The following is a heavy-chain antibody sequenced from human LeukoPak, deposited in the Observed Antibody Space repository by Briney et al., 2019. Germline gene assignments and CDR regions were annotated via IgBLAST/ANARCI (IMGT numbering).Heavy chain of an antibody. CDR2: FDPEDGET. J-gene: IGHJ4*02. CDR1: GYTLTELS. V-gene: IGHV1-24*01. CDR3: ATSTPGVPAAWFDY. D-gene: IGHD2-2*01. Sequence: ASVKVSCKVSGYTLTELSMHWVRQAPGKGLEWMGGFDPEDGETIYAQKFQGRVTMTEDTSTDTAYMELSSLRSEDTAVYYCATSTPGVPAAWFDYWGQGTLVTVSS.